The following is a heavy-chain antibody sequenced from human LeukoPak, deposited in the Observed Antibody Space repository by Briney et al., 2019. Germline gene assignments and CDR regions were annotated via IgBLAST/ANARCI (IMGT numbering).Heavy chain of an antibody. V-gene: IGHV4-39*01. J-gene: IGHJ4*02. CDR1: GGSISSSSYY. CDR3: ARQYDFWSGYPPVDY. Sequence: SETLSVTCTVSGGSISSSSYYWGWIRQPPGKGLEWIGSIYYSGSTYYNPSLKSRVTISVDTSKNQFSLKLSSVTAADTAVYYCARQYDFWSGYPPVDYWGQGTLVTVSS. CDR2: IYYSGST. D-gene: IGHD3-3*01.